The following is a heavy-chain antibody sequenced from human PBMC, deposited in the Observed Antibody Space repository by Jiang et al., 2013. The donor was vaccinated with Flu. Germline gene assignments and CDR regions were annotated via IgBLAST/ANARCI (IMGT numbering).Heavy chain of an antibody. V-gene: IGHV1-69*01. CDR2: SIPXFGVT. CDR3: ARGVGGYSYGYFADF. D-gene: IGHD5-18*01. Sequence: YAVSWVRQAPGQGLEWMEGSIPXFGVTDFAQKFQGRLTFSADESTSTAYMELSSLRSEDTAVYYCARGVGGYSYGYFADFWGQGTLVTVSS. J-gene: IGHJ4*02. CDR1: YA.